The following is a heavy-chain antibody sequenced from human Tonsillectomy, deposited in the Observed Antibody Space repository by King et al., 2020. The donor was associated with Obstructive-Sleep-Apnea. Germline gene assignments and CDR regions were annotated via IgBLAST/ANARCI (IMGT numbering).Heavy chain of an antibody. V-gene: IGHV3-30*14. CDR3: ARELIVEADSGSFDI. CDR1: GFTFSSYA. D-gene: IGHD3-10*01. CDR2: ITYDGSNE. J-gene: IGHJ3*02. Sequence: VQLVESGGGVVQPGRSLRLSCVTSGFTFSSYAMHWVRQAPGKGLEWVVGITYDGSNEYYADSVKGRFTISRDNSKNTLYLQMDRLRAEDTAVYYCARELIVEADSGSFDIWGQGTIVNVSS.